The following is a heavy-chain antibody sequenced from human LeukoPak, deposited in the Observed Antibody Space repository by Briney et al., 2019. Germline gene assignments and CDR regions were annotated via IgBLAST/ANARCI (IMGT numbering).Heavy chain of an antibody. CDR3: ARRGTIDSGRPWN. J-gene: IGHJ4*02. CDR2: MHYSGST. D-gene: IGHD1-26*01. V-gene: IGHV4-39*01. Sequence: PSETLSLTCTVSGGYINISDYYWGWIRQPPGKGLEWIGSMHYSGSTYYNPSLKSRVTISVDTSKNQFSLKVSSVTAADTAVYYCARRGTIDSGRPWNWGQGTLVTVSS. CDR1: GGYINISDYY.